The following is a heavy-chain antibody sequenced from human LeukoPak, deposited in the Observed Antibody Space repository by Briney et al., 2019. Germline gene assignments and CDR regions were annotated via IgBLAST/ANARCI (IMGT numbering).Heavy chain of an antibody. V-gene: IGHV1-2*02. CDR2: INPNSGGT. CDR1: VYTFTGYY. D-gene: IGHD4-17*01. CDR3: ARDPGDYGDPH. Sequence: ASVNVSCKASVYTFTGYYMHGVRQAPGQGLEWMGCINPNSGGTNYAQQFQGRVTMTRDTSISTAYMELSRLRSDDTAVYYCARDPGDYGDPHWGQGTLVTVSS. J-gene: IGHJ4*02.